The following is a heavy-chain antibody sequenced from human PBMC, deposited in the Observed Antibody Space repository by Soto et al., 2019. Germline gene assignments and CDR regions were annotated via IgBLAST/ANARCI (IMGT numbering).Heavy chain of an antibody. V-gene: IGHV1-46*01. CDR1: GHTFTSYY. J-gene: IGHJ6*02. CDR3: ASPSTVTPLASRLDV. CDR2: INPSGGGT. Sequence: QVQLLQSGAEVKKPGASVKLSCKASGHTFTSYYIHWVRQAPGQGLEWMGIINPSGGGTSYAQIFQGRVTMTRDTSTSTVYMDVNGLRSEDTAVYYCASPSTVTPLASRLDVWGQGTTVIVSS. D-gene: IGHD4-17*01.